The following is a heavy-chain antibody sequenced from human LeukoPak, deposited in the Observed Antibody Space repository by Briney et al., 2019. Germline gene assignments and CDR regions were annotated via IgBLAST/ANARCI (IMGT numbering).Heavy chain of an antibody. CDR1: GCRFTSYW. Sequence: GGALDTSFQCSGCRFTSYWIGLVRPMPGKGLGWMWISYPSDTATGYSPSFQGQVTISADKSISTAYLQRSSPKASDTAMYYCARRIAVVQNFDYWGQGTLVTVSS. V-gene: IGHV5-51*01. CDR2: SYPSDTAT. J-gene: IGHJ4*02. CDR3: ARRIAVVQNFDY. D-gene: IGHD6-19*01.